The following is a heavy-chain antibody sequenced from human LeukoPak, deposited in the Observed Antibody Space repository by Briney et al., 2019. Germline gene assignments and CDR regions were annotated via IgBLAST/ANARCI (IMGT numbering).Heavy chain of an antibody. V-gene: IGHV4-59*01. CDR1: GGSISSYY. CDR2: IYYSGST. J-gene: IGHJ6*03. D-gene: IGHD3-22*01. CDR3: TRGSIAYYYMDV. Sequence: SETLSLTCTVSGGSISSYYWTWIRQPPGKGLEWIGYIYYSGSTNYNPSLKSRVTISVDTSKNQFSLKLSSVTAADTAVYYCTRGSIAYYYMDVWGKGTTVTISS.